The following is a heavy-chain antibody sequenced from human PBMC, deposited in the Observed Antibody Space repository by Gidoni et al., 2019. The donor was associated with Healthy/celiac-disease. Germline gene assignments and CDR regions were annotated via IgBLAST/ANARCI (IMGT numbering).Heavy chain of an antibody. V-gene: IGHV6-1*01. CDR2: PYYRSKWYN. CDR3: ARAPRGRSSPKTQFDY. Sequence: QVQLQQSGPGLVQPSPTLSLTFAISGDSVSTNRSAWNWIRQSPSRGLEWLGRPYYRSKWYNDYALYVKSRITINPDTSKNQFSLQLNSVTPEDTAVYYCARAPRGRSSPKTQFDYWGQGTLVTVSS. D-gene: IGHD6-13*01. J-gene: IGHJ4*02. CDR1: GDSVSTNRSA.